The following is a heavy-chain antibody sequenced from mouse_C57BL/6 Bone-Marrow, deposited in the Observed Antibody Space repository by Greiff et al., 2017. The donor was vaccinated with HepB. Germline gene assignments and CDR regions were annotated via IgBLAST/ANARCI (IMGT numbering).Heavy chain of an antibody. D-gene: IGHD1-1*01. CDR3: ASRYYGSTDYAMDN. CDR2: INPNNGGT. Sequence: VQLQQSGPELVKPGASVKMSCKASGYTFTDYNMHWVKQSHGKSLEWIGYINPNNGGTSYNQKFKGKATLTVNKSSSTAYMELRSLTSEDSAVYYCASRYYGSTDYAMDNWGQGTSVTVSS. V-gene: IGHV1-22*01. J-gene: IGHJ4*01. CDR1: GYTFTDYN.